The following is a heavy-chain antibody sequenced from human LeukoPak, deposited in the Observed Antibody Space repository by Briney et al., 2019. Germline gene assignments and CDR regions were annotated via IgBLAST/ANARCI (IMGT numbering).Heavy chain of an antibody. D-gene: IGHD3-10*02. V-gene: IGHV2-5*01. Sequence: SGPTLVNPTQTLTLTCTFSGFLVRTSGVGVGWIRQPPGKALEWLALIYWNDDKRYSPSLKSRLTIAKDTSKNQVVLTMTYMDPVDTATYYCARLFGELSCFDPWGQGTLVTVSS. CDR1: GFLVRTSGVG. J-gene: IGHJ5*02. CDR3: ARLFGELSCFDP. CDR2: IYWNDDK.